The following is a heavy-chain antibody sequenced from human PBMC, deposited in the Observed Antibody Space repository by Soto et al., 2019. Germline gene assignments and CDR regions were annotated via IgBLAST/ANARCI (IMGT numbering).Heavy chain of an antibody. J-gene: IGHJ6*02. CDR2: IYPGDSDT. CDR3: ARHSYGDYVGSYYYYYGMDV. CDR1: GYSFTSYW. Sequence: GESLKISCKGSGYSFTSYWIGWVRQMPGKGLEWMGIIYPGDSDTRYSPSFQGQVTISADKSISTAYLQWSSLKASDTAMYYCARHSYGDYVGSYYYYYGMDVWCQGTTVTVSS. D-gene: IGHD4-17*01. V-gene: IGHV5-51*01.